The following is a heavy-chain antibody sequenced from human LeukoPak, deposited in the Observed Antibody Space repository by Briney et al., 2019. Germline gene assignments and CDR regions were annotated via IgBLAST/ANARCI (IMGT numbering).Heavy chain of an antibody. CDR2: IYYNGRT. V-gene: IGHV4-59*01. D-gene: IGHD3-10*01. CDR1: GGSISNYY. J-gene: IGHJ3*02. CDR3: ARGNVLLWFGEFGANAFDI. Sequence: SETLSLTCTVSGGSISNYYWSWIRQPPGKGLEFIGYIYYNGRTDYNPSLKSRVTISVDTSKNQFSLKLSSVTAADTAVYYCARGNVLLWFGEFGANAFDIWGQGTMVTVSS.